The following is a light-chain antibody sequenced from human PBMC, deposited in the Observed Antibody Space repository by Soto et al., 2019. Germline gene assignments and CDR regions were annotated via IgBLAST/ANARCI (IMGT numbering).Light chain of an antibody. J-gene: IGKJ4*01. CDR1: QSVSSN. V-gene: IGKV3-15*01. Sequence: EIVMTQSPATLSVSPGERATLSCRASQSVSSNLAWYQQKPGQAPRPLNYGASTRATGIPARFSGSGSGTEFTLTISSLQSEDFAVYYCQQYNNWPLTFGGGTKVEIQ. CDR2: GAS. CDR3: QQYNNWPLT.